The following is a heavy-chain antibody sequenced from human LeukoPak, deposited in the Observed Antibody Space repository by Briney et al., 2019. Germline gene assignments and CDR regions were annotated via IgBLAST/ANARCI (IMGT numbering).Heavy chain of an antibody. V-gene: IGHV3-11*04. Sequence: GGSLRLSCAASGLTFSDYYMSWIRQAPGKGLEWVSYISSSGSTIYYADSVKGRFTISRDNAKNSLYLQMNSLRAEDTAVYYCATPGYISGYRTFDIWGQGAMVTVSS. J-gene: IGHJ3*02. CDR1: GLTFSDYY. CDR3: ATPGYISGYRTFDI. CDR2: ISSSGSTI. D-gene: IGHD3-22*01.